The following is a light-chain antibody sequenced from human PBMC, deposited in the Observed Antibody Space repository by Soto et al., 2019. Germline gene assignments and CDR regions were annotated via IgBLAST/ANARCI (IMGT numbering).Light chain of an antibody. Sequence: EIVLTQSPVTLSVSPGESATLSCRASQSVTSHLAWYQQKPGQAPRLLIFGASTRATGIPARFSGSGSGTDFTLTISSLQSEDFAVYYCQQYNSRPTFGQGTKLEIK. V-gene: IGKV3-15*01. CDR3: QQYNSRPT. J-gene: IGKJ2*01. CDR2: GAS. CDR1: QSVTSH.